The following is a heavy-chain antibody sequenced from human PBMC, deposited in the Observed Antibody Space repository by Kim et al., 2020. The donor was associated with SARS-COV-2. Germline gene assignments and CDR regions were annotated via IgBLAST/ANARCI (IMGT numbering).Heavy chain of an antibody. CDR2: ISAYNGNT. CDR1: GYTFTSYG. J-gene: IGHJ4*02. V-gene: IGHV1-18*01. D-gene: IGHD3-3*01. Sequence: ASVKVSCKASGYTFTSYGISWVRQAPGQGLEWMGWISAYNGNTNYAQKLQGRVTMTTDTSTRTAYMELRSLRSDDTAVYYCARAERRITIFGVVTAFDYWGQGTLVTVSS. CDR3: ARAERRITIFGVVTAFDY.